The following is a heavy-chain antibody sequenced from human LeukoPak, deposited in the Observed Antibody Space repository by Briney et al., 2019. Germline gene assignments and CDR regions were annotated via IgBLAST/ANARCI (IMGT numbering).Heavy chain of an antibody. CDR1: GFSFSSYW. CDR3: SSQPAVIDLDF. J-gene: IGHJ4*02. Sequence: PGGSLRLSCAASGFSFSSYWMTWVRQVPGKGLEWVANMKPDGSGKHYVDSVKGRFTISRDNAKSSLYLQMDSLRVEDTAVYYCSSQPAVIDLDFWGQGALVTVSS. CDR2: MKPDGSGK. V-gene: IGHV3-7*01. D-gene: IGHD2/OR15-2a*01.